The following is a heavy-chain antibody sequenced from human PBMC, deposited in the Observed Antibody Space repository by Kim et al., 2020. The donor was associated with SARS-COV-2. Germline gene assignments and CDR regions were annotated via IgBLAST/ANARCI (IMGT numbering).Heavy chain of an antibody. CDR2: ISYDGSNK. J-gene: IGHJ4*02. V-gene: IGHV3-30-3*01. D-gene: IGHD4-17*01. CDR1: GFTFSSYA. Sequence: GGSLRLSCAASGFTFSSYAMHWVRQAPGKGLEWVAVISYDGSNKYYADSVKGRFTISRDNSKNTLYLQMNSLRAEDTAVYYCARDPPDYAVFDYWGQGTL. CDR3: ARDPPDYAVFDY.